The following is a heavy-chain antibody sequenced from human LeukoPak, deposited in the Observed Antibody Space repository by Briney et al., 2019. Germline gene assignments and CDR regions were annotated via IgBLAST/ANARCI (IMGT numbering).Heavy chain of an antibody. CDR3: AKELPIAAMVPGGSDY. D-gene: IGHD3-10*01. CDR2: ISYDGSNK. J-gene: IGHJ4*02. Sequence: PGGSLRLSCAASGFTFSSYGMHWVRQAPGTGLEWVSVISYDGSNKYYADSVKGRFTISRDNSKNTLYLQMNSLRAEDTAVYYCAKELPIAAMVPGGSDYWGQGTLVTVSS. V-gene: IGHV3-30*18. CDR1: GFTFSSYG.